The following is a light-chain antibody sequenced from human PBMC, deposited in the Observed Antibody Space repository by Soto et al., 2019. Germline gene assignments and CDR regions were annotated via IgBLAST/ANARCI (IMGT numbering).Light chain of an antibody. J-gene: IGLJ3*02. CDR1: SSDVGGYNY. V-gene: IGLV2-14*01. Sequence: QSVLTQPASVSGSPGQSITISCTGTSSDVGGYNYVSWYQQHPGKAPKLMIYEVSNRPSGVSNRFSGSKSGNTASLTISGLQAEDEGDYYCSSYTTISTLEVFGGGTKLTVL. CDR3: SSYTTISTLEV. CDR2: EVS.